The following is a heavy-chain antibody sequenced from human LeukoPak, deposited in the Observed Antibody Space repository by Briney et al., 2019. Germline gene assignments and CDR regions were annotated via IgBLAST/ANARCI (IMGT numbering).Heavy chain of an antibody. CDR2: IYYSGST. Sequence: PSETLSLTCTVPGGSISSGGYYWSWIRQHPGKGLEWIGYIYYSGSTYYNPSLKSRVTISVDTSKNQFSLKLSSVTAADTAVYYCARGRVGYCSSTSCYSNWFDPWGQGTLVTVSS. V-gene: IGHV4-31*03. D-gene: IGHD2-2*01. CDR1: GGSISSGGYY. CDR3: ARGRVGYCSSTSCYSNWFDP. J-gene: IGHJ5*02.